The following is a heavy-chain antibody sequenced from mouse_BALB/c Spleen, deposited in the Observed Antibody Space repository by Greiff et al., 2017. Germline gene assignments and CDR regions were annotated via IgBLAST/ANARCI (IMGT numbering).Heavy chain of an antibody. CDR2: IYPGDGDT. Sequence: QVQLQQSGAELVRPGSSVKISCKASGYAFSSYWMNWVKQRPGQGLEWIGQIYPGDGDTNYNGKFKGKATLTADKSSSTAYMQLSSLTSEDSAVYFCARRTMITTTFAYWGQGTLVTVSA. J-gene: IGHJ3*01. V-gene: IGHV1-80*01. CDR3: ARRTMITTTFAY. D-gene: IGHD2-4*01. CDR1: GYAFSSYW.